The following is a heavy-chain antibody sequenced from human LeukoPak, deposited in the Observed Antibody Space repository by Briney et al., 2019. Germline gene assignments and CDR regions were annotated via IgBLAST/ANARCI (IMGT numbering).Heavy chain of an antibody. CDR2: ISGSGGST. CDR3: AITASSTSLKTEGGYYYGMDV. J-gene: IGHJ6*02. V-gene: IGHV3-23*01. Sequence: GGSLRLSCAASGFTFSSYAMSWVRQAPGKGLEWVSAISGSGGSTYYADSVKGRFTISRDNSKNTLYLQMNSLRAENTAVYYCAITASSTSLKTEGGYYYGMDVWGQGTTVTVSS. CDR1: GFTFSSYA. D-gene: IGHD2-2*01.